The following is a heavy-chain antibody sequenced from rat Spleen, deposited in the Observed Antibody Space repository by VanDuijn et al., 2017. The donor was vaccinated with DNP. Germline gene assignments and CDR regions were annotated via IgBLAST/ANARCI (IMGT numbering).Heavy chain of an antibody. D-gene: IGHD1-3*01. Sequence: EVHLVESGGGLVQPGRSLKLSCVASGFSFSKYGMAWVRQAPTKGLEWVASISTSGEYTHYRDSVKGRFTLSRDNAKDTHYLQMDSLRSEDTATDYCATGVYGSYDVGYWGQGVMVTVSS. CDR3: ATGVYGSYDVGY. CDR2: ISTSGEYT. CDR1: GFSFSKYG. V-gene: IGHV5S13*01. J-gene: IGHJ2*01.